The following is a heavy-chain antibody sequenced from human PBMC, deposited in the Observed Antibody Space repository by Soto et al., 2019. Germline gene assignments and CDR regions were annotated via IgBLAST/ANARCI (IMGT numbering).Heavy chain of an antibody. J-gene: IGHJ4*02. CDR1: VFTFSGYW. CDR3: AKAEAGT. D-gene: IGHD6-13*01. Sequence: PGWSLRLSCAASVFTFSGYWMHWVRQAPGKGLVWVSRINSDGSSTSYADSVKGRFTISRDNAKNTMYLQMNSLRAEDTAVYYCAKAEAGTWGQGTLVTVSS. V-gene: IGHV3-74*01. CDR2: INSDGSST.